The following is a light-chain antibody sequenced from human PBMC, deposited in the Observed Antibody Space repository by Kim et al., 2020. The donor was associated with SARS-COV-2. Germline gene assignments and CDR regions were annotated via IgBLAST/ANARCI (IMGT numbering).Light chain of an antibody. CDR1: SSDVGGYNY. Sequence: VAFACTGTSSDVGGYNYVSWYQQHPGKAPKLMIYEVSKRPSGVPDRFSGSKSGNTASLTVSGLQAEDEADYYCSSYANSNNLPHVVFGGGTQLTVL. CDR3: SSYANSNNLPHVV. J-gene: IGLJ2*01. V-gene: IGLV2-8*01. CDR2: EVS.